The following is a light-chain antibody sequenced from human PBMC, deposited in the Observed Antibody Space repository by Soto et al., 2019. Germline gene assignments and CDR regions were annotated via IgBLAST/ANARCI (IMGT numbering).Light chain of an antibody. CDR1: QTVNNN. CDR3: QQYNNWPLS. Sequence: EIVMTQSPATLSVSPGERATLSCRASQTVNNNLAWYQQKVGQAPRLLIYSKFNRATGVPARFSGSGSGTDFTLTISSLQSEDFAFYYCQQYNNWPLSFGGGTKVEIK. V-gene: IGKV3-15*01. CDR2: SKF. J-gene: IGKJ4*01.